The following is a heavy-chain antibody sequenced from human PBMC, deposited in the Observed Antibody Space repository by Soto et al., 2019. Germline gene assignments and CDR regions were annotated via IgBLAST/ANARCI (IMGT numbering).Heavy chain of an antibody. CDR2: IYYSGST. CDR3: ARSDGRY. J-gene: IGHJ4*02. Sequence: PSETLSPTCTVSGGPIRSYYWSWIRQPPGKGLEWIGYIYYSGSTNYNPSLKSRVTISVDTSKNQFSLKLSSVTAADTAVYYCARSDGRYWGQGTLVTVS. CDR1: GGPIRSYY. V-gene: IGHV4-59*01.